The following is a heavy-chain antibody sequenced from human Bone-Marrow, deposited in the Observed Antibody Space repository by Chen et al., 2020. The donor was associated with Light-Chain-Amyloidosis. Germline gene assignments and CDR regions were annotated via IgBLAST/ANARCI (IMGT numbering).Heavy chain of an antibody. D-gene: IGHD3-3*01. Sequence: EVQLVESGGGVVRPGGSLRPSCAASGFTFDDYGMNWFRQVPGKGLEWVAGINWDGRSTGYAYSVEGRFTISRDNAENSLYLQMNTLRAEDTAFYYCARARTLRFLGWILPDAFDVWGQGTMVTVSS. J-gene: IGHJ3*01. CDR2: INWDGRST. V-gene: IGHV3-20*04. CDR1: GFTFDDYG. CDR3: ARARTLRFLGWILPDAFDV.